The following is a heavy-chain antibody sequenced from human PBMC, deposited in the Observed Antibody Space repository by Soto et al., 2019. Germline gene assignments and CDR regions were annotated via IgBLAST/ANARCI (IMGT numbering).Heavy chain of an antibody. J-gene: IGHJ3*02. D-gene: IGHD3-16*01. CDR3: EREKVMITFGGVNAFDI. CDR2: ISSSSSYI. V-gene: IGHV3-21*01. Sequence: GGSLRLSCAASGFTFSSYSMNWVRQAPGKGLEWVSSISSSSSYIYYADSVKGRFTISRDNAKNSLYLQMNSLRAEDTAVYYCEREKVMITFGGVNAFDIWGQGTMVTVSS. CDR1: GFTFSSYS.